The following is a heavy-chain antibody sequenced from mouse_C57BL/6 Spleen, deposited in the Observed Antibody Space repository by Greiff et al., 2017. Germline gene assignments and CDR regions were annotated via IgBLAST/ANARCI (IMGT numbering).Heavy chain of an antibody. CDR1: GYSITSGYY. D-gene: IGHD4-1*01. CDR2: ISYDGSN. J-gene: IGHJ4*01. CDR3: ARGWDEDAMDY. V-gene: IGHV3-6*01. Sequence: EVQLQESGPGLVKPSQSLSLTCSVTGYSITSGYYWNWIRQFPGNKLEWMGYISYDGSNNYNPSLKNRISITRDTSKNQFFLKLNSVTTEDTATYYCARGWDEDAMDYRGQGTSVTVSS.